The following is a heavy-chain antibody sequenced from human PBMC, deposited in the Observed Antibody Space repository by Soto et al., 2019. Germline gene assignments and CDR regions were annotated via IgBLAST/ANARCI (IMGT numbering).Heavy chain of an antibody. CDR2: MNPNSGNT. CDR3: ARGSSLRNWFDP. CDR1: GYTFTSYD. V-gene: IGHV1-8*01. J-gene: IGHJ5*02. Sequence: QVQLVQSGAEVKKPGASVKVSCKASGYTFTSYDINWVRQATGQGLEWMGWMNPNSGNTGYAQKFQGRVTMTRNTSISTAYMELSSLRSEDTXXXXCARGSSLRNWFDPWGQGTLVTVSS. D-gene: IGHD6-6*01.